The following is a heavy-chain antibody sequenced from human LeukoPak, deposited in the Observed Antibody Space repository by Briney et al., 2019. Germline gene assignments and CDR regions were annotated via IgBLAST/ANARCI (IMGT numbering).Heavy chain of an antibody. D-gene: IGHD1-26*01. CDR1: GGTFSSYA. CDR2: IIPIFGTA. J-gene: IGHJ4*02. Sequence: ASVKVSCKASGGTFSSYAISWVRQAPGQGLEWMGGIIPIFGTANYAQKFQGRVTITADESTSTAYMELSSLRSEDTAVYYCARSGSYHYYFDYWGQGTLVTVSS. CDR3: ARSGSYHYYFDY. V-gene: IGHV1-69*01.